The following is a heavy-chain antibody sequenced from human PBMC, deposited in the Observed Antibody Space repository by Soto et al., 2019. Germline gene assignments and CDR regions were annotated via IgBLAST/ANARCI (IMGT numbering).Heavy chain of an antibody. Sequence: GGSLRLSCAASGFTFSSYSMNWVRQAPGKGLEWVSYISSSRSTIYYADSVKGRFTISRDNAKNSLYLQMNSLRDEDTAVYYCARDQMGATTCLFDYWGQGTLVTVSS. CDR3: ARDQMGATTCLFDY. D-gene: IGHD1-26*01. V-gene: IGHV3-48*02. CDR2: ISSSRSTI. J-gene: IGHJ4*02. CDR1: GFTFSSYS.